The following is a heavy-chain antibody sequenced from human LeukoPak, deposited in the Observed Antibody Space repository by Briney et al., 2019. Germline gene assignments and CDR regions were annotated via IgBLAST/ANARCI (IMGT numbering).Heavy chain of an antibody. J-gene: IGHJ4*02. Sequence: SETLSLTCTVSGGSISSGGYYWSWIRQHPGKGLEWIGYIYYSGSTYYNPSLKSRVTISVDTSKNQFSLKLSSVTAADTAVYYCARAYGDYGPNFDYWGQGTLVTVSS. CDR2: IYYSGST. CDR3: ARAYGDYGPNFDY. CDR1: GGSISSGGYY. V-gene: IGHV4-31*03. D-gene: IGHD4-17*01.